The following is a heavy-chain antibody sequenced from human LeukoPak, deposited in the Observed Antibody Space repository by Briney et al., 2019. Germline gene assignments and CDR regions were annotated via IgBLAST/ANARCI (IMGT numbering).Heavy chain of an antibody. CDR1: GFTFYSYA. CDR2: INRDGRDK. J-gene: IGHJ4*02. V-gene: IGHV3-7*01. Sequence: PGGSLRLSCAASGFTFYSYAMSWVRQAPGKGLEWVANINRDGRDKYYVDSVKGRFTISRDNAKSSLWLQMDSLRAEDTAVYYCARGGVGVAEAVYWGQGTQVTVSS. CDR3: ARGGVGVAEAVY. D-gene: IGHD3-3*01.